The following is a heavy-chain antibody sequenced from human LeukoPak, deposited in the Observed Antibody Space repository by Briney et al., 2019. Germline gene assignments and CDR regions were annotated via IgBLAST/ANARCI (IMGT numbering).Heavy chain of an antibody. CDR2: SYYSANT. CDR3: ARHLWGRSLVRTVDNFDF. Sequence: SETLSLTCTVSGDSISNTTYYWDWIRQPPGKGLEWIGTSYYSANTFYNPSLKSRISISVDMSKNQVSLKLTSVTAADTAVYFRARHLWGRSLVRTVDNFDFWGQGTLVTVSS. D-gene: IGHD3-16*01. V-gene: IGHV4-39*01. J-gene: IGHJ4*02. CDR1: GDSISNTTYY.